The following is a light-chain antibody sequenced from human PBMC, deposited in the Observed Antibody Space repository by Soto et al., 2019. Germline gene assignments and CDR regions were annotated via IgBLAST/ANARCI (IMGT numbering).Light chain of an antibody. CDR3: QQYVTSSPRT. CDR2: GIS. CDR1: QSVSSSY. V-gene: IGKV3-20*01. Sequence: EIVLTQSPGTLSLSPGERATLSCRASQSVSSSYLAWYQQKPGQAPRLLMYGISRRATGIPDRFSGSGSGTDFNLTITRLEHEDFAVYYCQQYVTSSPRTFGQGTKVDIK. J-gene: IGKJ1*01.